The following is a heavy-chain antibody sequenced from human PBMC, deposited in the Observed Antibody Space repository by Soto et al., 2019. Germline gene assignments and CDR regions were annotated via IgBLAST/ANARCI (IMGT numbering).Heavy chain of an antibody. CDR1: GFTFDDYA. D-gene: IGHD6-19*01. CDR2: ISWNSGSI. CDR3: AKGFIAVAGTVFDY. J-gene: IGHJ4*02. V-gene: IGHV3-9*01. Sequence: EVQLVESGGGLVQPGRSLRLSCAASGFTFDDYAMHWVRQAPGKGLEWVSGISWNSGSIDYADSVKGRFTISRDNAKNSLYLQMNSLRAEDTALYYCAKGFIAVAGTVFDYWGQGTLVTVSS.